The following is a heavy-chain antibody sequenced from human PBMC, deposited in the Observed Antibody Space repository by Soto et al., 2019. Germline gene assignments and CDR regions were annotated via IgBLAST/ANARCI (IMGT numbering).Heavy chain of an antibody. D-gene: IGHD4-17*01. CDR2: IWYDGSNK. CDR1: GFTFSRYG. CDR3: SRGTLRYNWFDP. J-gene: IGHJ5*02. Sequence: QVQLVESGGGVVQPGRSLRLSCAASGFTFSRYGMHWFRQAPGKGLEWVAVIWYDGSNKYYADSVKGRFTISRDNPKNTLYLQMNSLRAEDTAVYYCSRGTLRYNWFDPWGQGTLVTVSS. V-gene: IGHV3-33*01.